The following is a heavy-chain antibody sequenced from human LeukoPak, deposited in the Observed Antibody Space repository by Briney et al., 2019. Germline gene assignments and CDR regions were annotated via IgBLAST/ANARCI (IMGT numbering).Heavy chain of an antibody. CDR2: IYYSGST. V-gene: IGHV4-39*07. D-gene: IGHD3-22*01. J-gene: IGHJ3*02. CDR3: ARELGGPYDTSGNDGFDI. Sequence: SETLSLTCTVSGGSTSSGSYYWGWIRQPPGKGMEWIGSIYYSGSTYSNPSLKSRVTISVDTSRNQFSLKLSSVTAADTAVYYCARELGGPYDTSGNDGFDIWGQGTMVTVSS. CDR1: GGSTSSGSYY.